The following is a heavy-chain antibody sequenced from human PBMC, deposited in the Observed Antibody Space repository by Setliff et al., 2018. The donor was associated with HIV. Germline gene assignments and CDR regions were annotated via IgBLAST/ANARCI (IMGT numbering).Heavy chain of an antibody. V-gene: IGHV4-34*01. J-gene: IGHJ6*03. Sequence: SETLSLTCAVYGGSFSGYCWSWIRQPPGKGLEWIGEINHSGRTKYNPSFKSRVTTSVDTSKNQFSLRLSSVTAADTAVYYCVRVSCSSWYSIPRNYYYSMDVWGEGTTVTVSS. CDR3: VRVSCSSWYSIPRNYYYSMDV. D-gene: IGHD6-13*01. CDR1: GGSFSGYC. CDR2: INHSGRT.